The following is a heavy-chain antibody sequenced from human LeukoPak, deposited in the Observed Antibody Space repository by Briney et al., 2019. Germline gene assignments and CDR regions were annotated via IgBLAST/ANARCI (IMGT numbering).Heavy chain of an antibody. Sequence: NPSETLSLTCTVSGGSISSYYWSWVRQPPGKGLEWIGYIYYSGSTNYNPSLESRVTMSVDTSKNQFSLKLSSVTAADTAVYYCAKPRDGSGSHRAFDVWGQGTMVTVSS. D-gene: IGHD3-10*01. J-gene: IGHJ3*01. V-gene: IGHV4-59*01. CDR2: IYYSGST. CDR3: AKPRDGSGSHRAFDV. CDR1: GGSISSYY.